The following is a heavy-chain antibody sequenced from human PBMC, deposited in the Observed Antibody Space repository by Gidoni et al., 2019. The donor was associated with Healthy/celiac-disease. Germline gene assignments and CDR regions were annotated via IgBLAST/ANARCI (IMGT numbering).Heavy chain of an antibody. Sequence: QVQLVQTGAEVKKPGAAVKVPCKASGSTFTSYGISWARQATGQGLEWMGWISAYNCNTNYAPKLQGRVTMTTDTSTSTAYMELRSLRSDDTAVYYCARAPGYNWNDPIDYWGQGTLVTVSS. J-gene: IGHJ4*02. CDR2: ISAYNCNT. V-gene: IGHV1-18*01. CDR1: GSTFTSYG. D-gene: IGHD1-1*01. CDR3: ARAPGYNWNDPIDY.